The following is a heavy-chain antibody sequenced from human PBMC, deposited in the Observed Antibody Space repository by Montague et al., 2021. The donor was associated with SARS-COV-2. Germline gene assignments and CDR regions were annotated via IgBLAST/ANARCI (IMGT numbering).Heavy chain of an antibody. CDR2: IYDSGST. CDR1: GDSVISDEYY. CDR3: VKGSGYP. D-gene: IGHD3-22*01. Sequence: SETLSLTCTVTGDSVISDEYYWSWIRQPPGKGLEWIGFIYDSGSTSYNPSLHSRVTITIDTSKNQFSLNLMSVTPADTAAYYCVKGSGYPWGQGTLVTVSS. V-gene: IGHV4-61*08. J-gene: IGHJ5*02.